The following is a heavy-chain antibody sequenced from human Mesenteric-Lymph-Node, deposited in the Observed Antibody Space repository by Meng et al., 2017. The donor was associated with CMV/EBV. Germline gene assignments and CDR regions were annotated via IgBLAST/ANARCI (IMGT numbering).Heavy chain of an antibody. CDR1: GFTFSSYW. CDR3: ARDSNSWTYYQYYGMDV. D-gene: IGHD6-13*01. J-gene: IGHJ6*02. CDR2: IKQDGSEK. Sequence: GESLKISCAASGFTFSSYWLSWVRQAPGKGLEWVANIKQDGSEKYYVDSVKGRFTISRDNAKDSLYLQMNTLRAEDTAVYYCARDSNSWTYYQYYGMDVWGQGTTVTVSS. V-gene: IGHV3-7*01.